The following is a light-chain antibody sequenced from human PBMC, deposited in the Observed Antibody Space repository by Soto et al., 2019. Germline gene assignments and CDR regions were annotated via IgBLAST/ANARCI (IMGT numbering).Light chain of an antibody. CDR3: QHYNDYSYT. Sequence: DIQMTQSPSTLSASVGDRVAITCRASQSVRGWLAWYQQKPGKVPKLLIYQASTLEDGVPSRFSGSGSGTEFTLTISTLQPDDYATYYCQHYNDYSYTFRPGTNLEIK. V-gene: IGKV1-5*03. J-gene: IGKJ2*01. CDR1: QSVRGW. CDR2: QAS.